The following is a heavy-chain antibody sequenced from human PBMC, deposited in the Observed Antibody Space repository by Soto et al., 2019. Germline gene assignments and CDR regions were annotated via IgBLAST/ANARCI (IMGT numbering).Heavy chain of an antibody. D-gene: IGHD6-19*01. J-gene: IGHJ4*02. CDR3: ARHEGSGWYDY. V-gene: IGHV4-59*08. Sequence: QVQLQESGPGLVKPSETLSLTCTVSGGSISSYYWSWIRQPPGKGLEWIGYLYYSGSTNYNPSLKSRVTISVDTSKNQFSLKLSSVTAADTAVYYCARHEGSGWYDYWGQGTLVTVSS. CDR2: LYYSGST. CDR1: GGSISSYY.